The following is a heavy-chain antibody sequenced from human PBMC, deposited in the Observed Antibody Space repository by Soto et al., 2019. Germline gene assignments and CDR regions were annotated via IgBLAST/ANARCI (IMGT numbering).Heavy chain of an antibody. D-gene: IGHD3-10*01. V-gene: IGHV3-74*01. CDR3: ARVGRITMVRGVITDDAFDI. J-gene: IGHJ3*02. Sequence: GGSLRLSCAASGFTFSSYWMHWVRQAPGKGLVWVSRINSDGSSTSYADSVKGRFTISRDNAKNTLYLQMNSLRAEDTAVYYCARVGRITMVRGVITDDAFDIWGQGTMVTVSS. CDR1: GFTFSSYW. CDR2: INSDGSST.